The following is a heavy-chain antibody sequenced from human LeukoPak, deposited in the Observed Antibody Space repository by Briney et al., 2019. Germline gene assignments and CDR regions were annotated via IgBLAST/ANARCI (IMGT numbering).Heavy chain of an antibody. V-gene: IGHV3-11*01. D-gene: IGHD3-22*01. CDR3: ARDAIDSSGFDFDY. CDR1: GFTFRDYY. CDR2: ISTSAGTI. J-gene: IGHJ4*02. Sequence: GGPLRLSCAASGFTFRDYYMTWIRQAPGKGLEWISYISTSAGTIYYADSVKGRFTISRDNAKNSLYLQMNSLRAEDTAVYYCARDAIDSSGFDFDYWGQGTLVTVSS.